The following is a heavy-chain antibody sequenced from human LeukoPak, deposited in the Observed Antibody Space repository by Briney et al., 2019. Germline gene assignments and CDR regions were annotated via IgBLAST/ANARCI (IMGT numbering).Heavy chain of an antibody. Sequence: GGSLRLSCAASGFTFSSYGMNWVRQAPGKGLEWVSSISSSSSYIYYADSVKGRFTISRDNAKNSLYLQMNSLRAEDTAVYYCARAPASGRGTDYWGQGTLVTVSS. V-gene: IGHV3-21*01. CDR3: ARAPASGRGTDY. CDR2: ISSSSSYI. J-gene: IGHJ4*02. D-gene: IGHD1-26*01. CDR1: GFTFSSYG.